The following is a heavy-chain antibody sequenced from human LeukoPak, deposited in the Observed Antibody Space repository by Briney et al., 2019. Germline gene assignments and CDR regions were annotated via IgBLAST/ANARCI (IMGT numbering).Heavy chain of an antibody. J-gene: IGHJ4*02. CDR2: ISGSGGST. V-gene: IGHV3-23*01. CDR3: AKSPYDSSGYFDY. D-gene: IGHD3-22*01. Sequence: GGSLRLSCEASGFTFSSYEMNWVRQAPGKGLEWVSAISGSGGSTYYADSVKGRFTISRDNSKNTLYLQMNSLRAEDTAVYYCAKSPYDSSGYFDYWGQGTLVTVSS. CDR1: GFTFSSYE.